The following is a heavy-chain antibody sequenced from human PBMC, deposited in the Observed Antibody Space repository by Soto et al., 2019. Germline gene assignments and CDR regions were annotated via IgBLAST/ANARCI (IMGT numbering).Heavy chain of an antibody. CDR2: INPNSGGI. Sequence: ASVKVSCKASGYTFTGYYMHWVRQAPGQGLEWMGWINPNSGGINYAQKFQGWVTMTRDTSISTAYMELSRLRSDDTAVYYCAAYGSGSGFDIWGQGTMVTVSS. CDR3: AAYGSGSGFDI. CDR1: GYTFTGYY. D-gene: IGHD6-25*01. V-gene: IGHV1-2*04. J-gene: IGHJ3*02.